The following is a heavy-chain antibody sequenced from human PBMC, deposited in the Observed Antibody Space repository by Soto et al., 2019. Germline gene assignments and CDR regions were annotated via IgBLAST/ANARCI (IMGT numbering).Heavy chain of an antibody. CDR2: IKSKTDGGTT. V-gene: IGHV3-15*01. CDR1: GFTFSNAW. J-gene: IGHJ6*03. D-gene: IGHD2-15*01. CDR3: TTDPTRHCSGGSCYSDYYYYYMDV. Sequence: GGSLRLSCAASGFTFSNAWMSWVRQAPGKGLEWVGRIKSKTDGGTTDYAAPVKGRFTISRDDSKNTLYLQMNSLKTEDTAVYYCTTDPTRHCSGGSCYSDYYYYYMDVWGKGTTVTVSS.